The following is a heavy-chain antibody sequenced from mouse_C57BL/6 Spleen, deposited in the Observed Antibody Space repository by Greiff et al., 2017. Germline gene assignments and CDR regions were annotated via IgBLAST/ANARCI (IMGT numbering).Heavy chain of an antibody. J-gene: IGHJ1*03. D-gene: IGHD2-14*01. CDR3: ARGVRDWYFDV. V-gene: IGHV1-82*01. CDR1: GYAFSSSW. Sequence: QVQLQQSGPELVKPGASVKISCKASGYAFSSSWMNWVKQRPGKGLEWIGRIYPGDGDTNYNGKFKGKATLTADKSSSTAYMQLSSLTSEDSAVYVCARGVRDWYFDVWGTGTTVTVSS. CDR2: IYPGDGDT.